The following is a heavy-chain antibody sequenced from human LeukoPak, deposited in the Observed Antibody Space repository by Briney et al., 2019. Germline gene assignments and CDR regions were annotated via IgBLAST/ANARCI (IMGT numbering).Heavy chain of an antibody. CDR3: ARSGDLRLEWLFH. D-gene: IGHD3-3*01. CDR2: IYYSGST. V-gene: IGHV4-59*05. CDR1: GGSISSYY. Sequence: SETLSLTCTVSGGSISSYYWSWIRQPPGKGLEWVGSIYYSGSTYYNPSLKSRVTISVDTSKNQFSLKLSSVTAADTAVYYCARSGDLRLEWLFHWGQGTLVTVSS. J-gene: IGHJ4*02.